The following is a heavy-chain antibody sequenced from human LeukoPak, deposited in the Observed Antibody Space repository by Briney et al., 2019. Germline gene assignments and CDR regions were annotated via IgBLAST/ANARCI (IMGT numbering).Heavy chain of an antibody. Sequence: GGSLRLSCAASGFTFSSYAMHWVRQAPGKGLEWVAVISYDGSNKYYADSVKGRFTISRDNSKNTLYLQMNSLRAEDTAVYYCASLGPYSGSYSSDYWGQGTLVTVSS. V-gene: IGHV3-30-3*01. D-gene: IGHD1-26*01. CDR1: GFTFSSYA. J-gene: IGHJ4*02. CDR2: ISYDGSNK. CDR3: ASLGPYSGSYSSDY.